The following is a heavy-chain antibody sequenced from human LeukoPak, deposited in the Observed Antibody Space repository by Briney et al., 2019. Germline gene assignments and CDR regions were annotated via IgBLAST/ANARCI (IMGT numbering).Heavy chain of an antibody. CDR1: GFSITNNY. D-gene: IGHD1-26*01. J-gene: IGHJ6*02. Sequence: PGGSLRLSCAVSGFSITNNYMSWIRQAPGKGLEWVSYIRISNNYTNYADSVKGRFTISRDNAKNSLYLQMNSLRAEDTAVYYCARCGTPNNYYYYGMDVWGQGTTVTVSS. V-gene: IGHV3-11*03. CDR2: IRISNNYT. CDR3: ARCGTPNNYYYYGMDV.